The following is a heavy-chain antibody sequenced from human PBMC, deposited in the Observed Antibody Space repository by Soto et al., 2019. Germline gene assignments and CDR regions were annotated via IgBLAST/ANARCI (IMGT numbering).Heavy chain of an antibody. D-gene: IGHD3-3*01. J-gene: IGHJ3*02. V-gene: IGHV3-33*01. CDR1: GFTFSSYG. CDR2: IWYDGSNK. CDR3: ARGPHWSGYYRDAFDI. Sequence: GGSLRLSCAASGFTFSSYGMHWVRQAPGKGLEWVAVIWYDGSNKYYADSVKGRFTISRDNSKNTLYLQMNSLRAEDTAVYYCARGPHWSGYYRDAFDIWGQGTMVTVSS.